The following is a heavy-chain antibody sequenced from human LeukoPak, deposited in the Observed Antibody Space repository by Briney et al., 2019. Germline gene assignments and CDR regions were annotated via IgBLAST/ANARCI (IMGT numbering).Heavy chain of an antibody. D-gene: IGHD6-19*01. CDR3: ARARSSGKRHNWFDP. J-gene: IGHJ5*02. V-gene: IGHV1-69*05. CDR2: IIPIFGTA. CDR1: GGTFSSYA. Sequence: SVKVSCKASGGTFSSYAISWVQQAPGQGLEWMGRIIPIFGTANYAQKFQGRVTITTDESTSTAYMELSSLRSEDTAVYYCARARSSGKRHNWFDPWGQGTLVTVSS.